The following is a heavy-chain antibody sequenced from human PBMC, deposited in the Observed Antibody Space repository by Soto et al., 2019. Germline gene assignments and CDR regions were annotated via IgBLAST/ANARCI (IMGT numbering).Heavy chain of an antibody. J-gene: IGHJ4*02. D-gene: IGHD6-13*01. CDR3: TTEVWAAAGNFDY. CDR1: GFTFSNAW. Sequence: GGSLRLSCAASGFTFSNAWMNWVRQAPGKGLEWVGRIKSKTDGGTTDYAAPVKGRFTISRDDSKNTLYLQMNSLKTEDTAVYYCTTEVWAAAGNFDYWGQGTLVTVSS. CDR2: IKSKTDGGTT. V-gene: IGHV3-15*07.